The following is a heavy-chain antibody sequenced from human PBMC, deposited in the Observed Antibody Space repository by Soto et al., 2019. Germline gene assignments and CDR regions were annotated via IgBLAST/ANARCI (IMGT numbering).Heavy chain of an antibody. Sequence: HLVQSGAEVKKPGASVKVSCKSSGYTFTSYDINWVRQAPGHGIEWMGLMNPNNGNSAYAQKFLGRGNMTRNTSINTAYLELTSMSSEDTDLPYCPRGGRAYSWRSFRDYWLEPLGQGTLVTVSS. D-gene: IGHD3-16*02. CDR2: MNPNNGNS. CDR1: GYTFTSYD. J-gene: IGHJ5*02. CDR3: PRGGRAYSWRSFRDYWLEP. V-gene: IGHV1-8*01.